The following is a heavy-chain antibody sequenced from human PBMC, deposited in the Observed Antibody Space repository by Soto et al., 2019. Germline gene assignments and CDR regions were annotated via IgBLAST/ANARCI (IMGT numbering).Heavy chain of an antibody. V-gene: IGHV4-30-4*01. D-gene: IGHD3-22*01. Sequence: PSETLSLTCAVSGASVTSDDYYWSWIRQPPGKGLEWIGYIYDSGSTYYIPSLKSRVSISIDTSQNQFSLKLTSLAAAYTTDYYCTRDPIFYYASSGYGGSYFDYWGQGSRVTVS. J-gene: IGHJ4*02. CDR2: IYDSGST. CDR3: TRDPIFYYASSGYGGSYFDY. CDR1: GASVTSDDYY.